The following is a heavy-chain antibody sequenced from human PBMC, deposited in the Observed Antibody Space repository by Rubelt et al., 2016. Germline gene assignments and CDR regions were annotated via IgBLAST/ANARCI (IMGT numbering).Heavy chain of an antibody. J-gene: IGHJ3*02. Sequence: KASGYTFTSYGISWVRQAPGQGLEWMGWISAYNGNTNYAQKLQGRVTMTTDTSTSTAYMELRSLRSDDTAVYYCARDHKVVGAYPDAFDIWGQGTMVTVSS. D-gene: IGHD1-26*01. CDR3: ARDHKVVGAYPDAFDI. CDR2: ISAYNGNT. CDR1: GYTFTSYG. V-gene: IGHV1-18*01.